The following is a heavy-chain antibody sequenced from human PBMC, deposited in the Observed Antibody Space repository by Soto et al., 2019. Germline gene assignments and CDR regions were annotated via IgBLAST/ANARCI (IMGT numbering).Heavy chain of an antibody. J-gene: IGHJ4*02. Sequence: QVQLVESGGGVVQPGRSLRLSCAASGFTFSNSGMHWVRQAPGKGLEWVAVRSFDGSTKYYADSVKGRFTISRDNSKNTLYLEMNSLRGDDAAVYYCTGQIASGYWGQGTLVTVSS. CDR1: GFTFSNSG. CDR2: RSFDGSTK. CDR3: TGQIASGY. V-gene: IGHV3-30*03. D-gene: IGHD2-8*02.